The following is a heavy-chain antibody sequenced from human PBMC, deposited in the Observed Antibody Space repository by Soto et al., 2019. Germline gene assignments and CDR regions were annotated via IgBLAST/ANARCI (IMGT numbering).Heavy chain of an antibody. CDR2: IYYSGSN. V-gene: IGHV4-59*01. Sequence: PPETLSLTCTVSGPSLSRYYSSWVRQPPEKGLEWIGYIYYSGSNNYHPSLKRRVTISVKKSHNQSSLKLSSVTAADTAVYYCARDSPYSSGWDAFDIWSQGTMVTVSS. J-gene: IGHJ3*02. CDR1: GPSLSRYY. D-gene: IGHD6-19*01. CDR3: ARDSPYSSGWDAFDI.